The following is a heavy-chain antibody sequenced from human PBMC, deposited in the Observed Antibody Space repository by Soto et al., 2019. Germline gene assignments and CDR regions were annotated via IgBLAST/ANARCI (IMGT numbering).Heavy chain of an antibody. CDR2: ISSSGSTI. J-gene: IGHJ4*02. Sequence: IQLVESGGGVVQPGGSLRLSCLASGFTFSSYEMNWVRQAPGKGLEWVSYISSSGSTIYYADSVKGRFTISRDNAKNSLYLQMNSLRAEDTAVYYCARALVGATPEDYWGQGTLVTVSS. CDR3: ARALVGATPEDY. V-gene: IGHV3-48*03. CDR1: GFTFSSYE. D-gene: IGHD1-26*01.